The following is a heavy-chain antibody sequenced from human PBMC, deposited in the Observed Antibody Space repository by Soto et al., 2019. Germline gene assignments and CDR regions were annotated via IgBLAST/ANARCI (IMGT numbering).Heavy chain of an antibody. V-gene: IGHV4-30-4*01. CDR3: ARDAMETGTTAYYYYGMDV. J-gene: IGHJ6*02. D-gene: IGHD1-7*01. CDR1: GGSISSGDYY. CDR2: IYYSGST. Sequence: QVQLQGSGPGLVKPSQTLSLTCTVSGGSISSGDYYWSWIRQPPGKGLEWIGYIYYSGSTYYNPSLKSRVTTSVDTSMNQFSLKLSSVTAAATAVYYCARDAMETGTTAYYYYGMDVCGQGTTVTVSS.